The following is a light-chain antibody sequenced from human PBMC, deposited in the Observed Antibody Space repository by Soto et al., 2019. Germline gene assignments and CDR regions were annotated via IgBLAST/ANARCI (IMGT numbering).Light chain of an antibody. CDR3: CSDVGSDTLYV. CDR1: STDVGGYNY. CDR2: DVS. Sequence: QSARTQPCSGSASPGQSVTIPCPRNSTDVGGYNYFSWYQQHPGKVPKLMLYDVSKRPSGVPDRFSGSKSGSTASLTISGLQAEDLSDYYGCSDVGSDTLYVF. J-gene: IGLJ1*01. V-gene: IGLV2-11*01.